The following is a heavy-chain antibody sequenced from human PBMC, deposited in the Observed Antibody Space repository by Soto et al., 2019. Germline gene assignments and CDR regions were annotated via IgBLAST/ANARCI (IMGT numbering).Heavy chain of an antibody. CDR2: INPDAGAT. V-gene: IGHV1-46*01. Sequence: ASVKVSCKASAYSFTTYYIHWVRQAPGQGLEWMGLINPDAGATNYAQRFQGRLRLTRDTSTSTVYMELRSLRFDDTAVYYCARVDIVLVPASERHWFDPWGQRTLVTVSS. CDR1: AYSFTTYY. D-gene: IGHD2-2*03. J-gene: IGHJ5*02. CDR3: ARVDIVLVPASERHWFDP.